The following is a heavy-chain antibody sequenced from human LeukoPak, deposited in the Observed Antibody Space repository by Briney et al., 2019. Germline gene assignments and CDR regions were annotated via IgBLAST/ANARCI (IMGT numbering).Heavy chain of an antibody. V-gene: IGHV4-38-2*01. CDR3: ARCAYSSSNWFDP. CDR1: GYSISSGYY. Sequence: SETLSLTCAVSGYSISSGYYWGWIRPPPGKGLELIGSIYHSGSTYYNPSLKSRVTISVDTSKNQFSLKLSSVTAADTAVYYCARCAYSSSNWFDPWGQGTLVTVSS. D-gene: IGHD6-13*01. CDR2: IYHSGST. J-gene: IGHJ5*02.